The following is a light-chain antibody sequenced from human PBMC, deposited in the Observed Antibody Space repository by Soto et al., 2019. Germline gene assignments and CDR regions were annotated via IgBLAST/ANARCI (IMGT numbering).Light chain of an antibody. CDR1: STDVGGYNS. CDR3: SSYTSSSTHWV. J-gene: IGLJ3*02. Sequence: QSALTQAPSASGSPGQSVTISCTGTSTDVGGYNSVSWFQHHPGKAPKLMIYEVSNRPSGVSNRFSGSKSGNTASLTISGLQAEDEADYYCSSYTSSSTHWVFGGGTKLTVL. V-gene: IGLV2-14*01. CDR2: EVS.